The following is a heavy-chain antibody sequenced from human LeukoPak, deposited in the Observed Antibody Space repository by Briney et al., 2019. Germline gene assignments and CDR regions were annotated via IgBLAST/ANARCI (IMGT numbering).Heavy chain of an antibody. Sequence: GGSLRLSCVASGFPFSSYWMTWVRQAPGKGLEWVANIKQDGSKISYVDSVKGRFTISRDNAKNSLYLQMNSLRAEDTAIYYCTRVGYIDEGIDYWGQGTLVTVSS. J-gene: IGHJ4*02. CDR2: IKQDGSKI. D-gene: IGHD5-24*01. V-gene: IGHV3-7*04. CDR1: GFPFSSYW. CDR3: TRVGYIDEGIDY.